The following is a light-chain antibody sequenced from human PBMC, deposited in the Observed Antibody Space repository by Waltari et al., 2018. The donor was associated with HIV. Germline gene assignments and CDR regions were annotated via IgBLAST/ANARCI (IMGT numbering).Light chain of an antibody. Sequence: EIVMTQSPATLSVSPGERVTLPCRASQNVITNLAWYQQKPGQAPSILIYGASTRASGIPARFTGGGSGSDFTLTINSLQSEDCGLYYCQQYNGWPRTFGQGTKV. V-gene: IGKV3-15*01. CDR1: QNVITN. CDR2: GAS. CDR3: QQYNGWPRT. J-gene: IGKJ1*01.